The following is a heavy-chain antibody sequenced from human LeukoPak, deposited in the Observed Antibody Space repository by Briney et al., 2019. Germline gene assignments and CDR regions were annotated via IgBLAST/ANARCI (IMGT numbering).Heavy chain of an antibody. D-gene: IGHD3-3*01. CDR2: IYYSGST. Sequence: SETLSLTCTVSGGSISSYYWSWIRQPPGKGLEWIGYIYYSGSTNYNPSLKSRVTISVDTSKNQFSLKLSSVTAADTAVYYCVPRKEWSCYMGVWGKGTTVTVSS. J-gene: IGHJ6*03. CDR1: GGSISSYY. CDR3: VPRKEWSCYMGV. V-gene: IGHV4-59*01.